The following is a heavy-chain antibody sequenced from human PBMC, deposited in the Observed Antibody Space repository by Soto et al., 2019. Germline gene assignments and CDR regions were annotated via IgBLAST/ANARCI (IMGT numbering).Heavy chain of an antibody. J-gene: IGHJ4*02. V-gene: IGHV1-3*01. CDR1: GYAFTRCP. D-gene: IGHD3-22*01. CDR2: INAGNGDT. CDR3: ARDWTHYYSSRPGDY. Sequence: SGKDSCDPTGYAFTRCPRHWVRQAPGQGLEWMGWINAGNGDTKYSQKFQGRVTITRDTSANTVYMELSSLRSEDTAVFYCARDWTHYYSSRPGDYWGQGTLVTVSS.